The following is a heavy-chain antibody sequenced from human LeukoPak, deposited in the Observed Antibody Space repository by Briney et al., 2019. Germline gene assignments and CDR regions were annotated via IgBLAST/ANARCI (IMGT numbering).Heavy chain of an antibody. V-gene: IGHV4-59*01. Sequence: PSETLSLTCRVSGGSISSYYWSWIRQPPGKGLEWIGYIYYSGSVNYNPTLKSRVTISVDTSKNQFSLKLSSVTAADTAVYQCARVGTRGVYFDYWGQGTLVTVSS. CDR2: IYYSGSV. CDR1: GGSISSYY. J-gene: IGHJ4*02. CDR3: ARVGTRGVYFDY. D-gene: IGHD3-10*01.